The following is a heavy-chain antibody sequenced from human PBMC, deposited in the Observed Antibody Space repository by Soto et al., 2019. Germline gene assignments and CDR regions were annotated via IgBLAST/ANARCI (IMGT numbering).Heavy chain of an antibody. CDR1: GYTFTGYY. D-gene: IGHD4-17*01. CDR2: INPNSGGT. CDR3: ARENLPRRGPIPRDYGGNPDGMDV. V-gene: IGHV1-2*04. J-gene: IGHJ6*02. Sequence: ASVKVSCKASGYTFTGYYMHWVRQAPGQGLEWMGWINPNSGGTNYAQKFQGWVTMTRDTSISTAYMELSRLRSDDTAVYYCARENLPRRGPIPRDYGGNPDGMDVWGQGTTVTVSS.